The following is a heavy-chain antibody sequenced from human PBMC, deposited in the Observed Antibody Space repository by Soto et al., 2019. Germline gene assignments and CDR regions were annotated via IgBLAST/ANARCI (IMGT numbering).Heavy chain of an antibody. CDR2: IGNTET. D-gene: IGHD2-15*01. V-gene: IGHV3-23*01. J-gene: IGHJ4*02. Sequence: EVQLLESGGDLVQPGGSLRLSCTASGFTFNIFAMTWIRQAPGKGLEWVSSIGNTETYYADSVKGRFTVSRDNSRSTLYLQMNSLRAEDTAVYSCARSSGGSYPYFDSWGQGTLVTVSS. CDR3: ARSSGGSYPYFDS. CDR1: GFTFNIFA.